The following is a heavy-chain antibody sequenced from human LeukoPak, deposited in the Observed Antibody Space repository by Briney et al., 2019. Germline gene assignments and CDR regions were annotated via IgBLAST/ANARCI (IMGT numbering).Heavy chain of an antibody. Sequence: PSGTLSLTCAVSGDSISSNNWWSWVRQPPGKGLEWIGEIYHSGSSNYNPSLKSRVTISVDKSKNQFSLKVSSVTAADTAVYYCARVYYSSSYDYWYFDLWGRGTLVTVSS. CDR1: GDSISSNNW. D-gene: IGHD6-13*01. V-gene: IGHV4-4*02. J-gene: IGHJ2*01. CDR2: IYHSGSS. CDR3: ARVYYSSSYDYWYFDL.